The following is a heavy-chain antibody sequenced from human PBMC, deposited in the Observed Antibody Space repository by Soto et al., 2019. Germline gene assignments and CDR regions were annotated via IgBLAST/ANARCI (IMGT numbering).Heavy chain of an antibody. CDR1: GYTFTNYY. D-gene: IGHD1-26*01. CDR3: ARGVVVGVTVRSRANFDS. CDR2: IQPGGGST. V-gene: IGHV1-46*01. Sequence: QVQLVQSGAEVKEPGASVKLSCKASGYTFTNYYIQWMRQAPGQGLEWMGIIQPGGGSTNYAQKFQGRVTMSRDTSMNTVHMELSSLRSEDTAVYYCARGVVVGVTVRSRANFDSWGQGTLVTVSS. J-gene: IGHJ4*02.